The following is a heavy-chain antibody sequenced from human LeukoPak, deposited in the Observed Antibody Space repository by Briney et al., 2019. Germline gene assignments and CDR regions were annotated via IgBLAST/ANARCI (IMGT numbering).Heavy chain of an antibody. D-gene: IGHD3-16*01. CDR3: AKATPDHSWGFDY. J-gene: IGHJ4*02. CDR1: GYTFTGYY. V-gene: IGHV1-2*02. CDR2: INPNSGGT. Sequence: GASVKVSCKASGYTFTGYYMHWVRQAPGQGLEWMGWINPNSGGTNYAQKFQGRVTMTRDTSISTAYMELSRLRSDDTAVYYCAKATPDHSWGFDYWGQGTLVTVSS.